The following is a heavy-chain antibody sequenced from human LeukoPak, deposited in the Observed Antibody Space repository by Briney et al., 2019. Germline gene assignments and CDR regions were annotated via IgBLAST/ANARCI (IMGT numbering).Heavy chain of an antibody. CDR2: ISYDGSNK. CDR1: GFTFSSYA. V-gene: IGHV3-30-3*01. Sequence: GGSLRLSCAASGFTFSSYAMHWVRQAPGKGLEWVTVISYDGSNKYYGDSVRGRFTISRDNSKNTLYLQMNSLRTEDTAVYYSGRDLVGGAFDVWGQGTMVTVSS. J-gene: IGHJ3*01. CDR3: GRDLVGGAFDV. D-gene: IGHD1-26*01.